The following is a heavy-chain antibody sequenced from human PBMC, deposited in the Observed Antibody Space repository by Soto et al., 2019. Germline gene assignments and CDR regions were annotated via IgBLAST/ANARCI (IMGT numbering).Heavy chain of an antibody. J-gene: IGHJ3*02. CDR3: ARHGITGSYYDAFDI. CDR2: IKYSGTT. V-gene: IGHV4-39*01. D-gene: IGHD1-26*01. CDR1: GGAIRSSRCH. Sequence: SEALSLTFSVSGGAIRSSRCHGGWNRQPPGKGLEWFASIKYSGTTFYNPSLKSRVTLSVDTSKNQFALKLSSVTAAETAVYYCARHGITGSYYDAFDIWGQGTMVT.